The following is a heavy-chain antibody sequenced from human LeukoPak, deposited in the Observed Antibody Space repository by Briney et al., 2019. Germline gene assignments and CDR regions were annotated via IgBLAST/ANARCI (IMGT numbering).Heavy chain of an antibody. CDR1: GFTFSSYA. Sequence: EPGGSLRLSCAASGFTFSSYAMSWVRQAPGKGLEWVSGISVSGTSTSKADSVKGRFTISRDNPRNTLYFQMNSLRAEDTALYYCAIMHPYYDGNGYWVQWGQGTLVTVSS. V-gene: IGHV3-23*01. CDR3: AIMHPYYDGNGYWVQ. CDR2: ISVSGTST. J-gene: IGHJ4*02. D-gene: IGHD3-22*01.